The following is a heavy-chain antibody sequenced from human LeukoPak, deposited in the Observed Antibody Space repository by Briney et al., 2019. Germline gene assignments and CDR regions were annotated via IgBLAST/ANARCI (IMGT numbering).Heavy chain of an antibody. CDR2: MNPNSGNT. CDR3: ARSPRATTGGYYYYYMDV. D-gene: IGHD1-26*01. V-gene: IGHV1-8*03. J-gene: IGHJ6*03. CDR1: GHTFTSYD. Sequence: GPSVKASCKAYGHTFTSYDINCERQATGQGLEWMAWMNPNSGNTSYAQKFQGRVTITRNTSISTAYMELSSLRSEDTAVYYCARSPRATTGGYYYYYMDVWGKGTMVTVSS.